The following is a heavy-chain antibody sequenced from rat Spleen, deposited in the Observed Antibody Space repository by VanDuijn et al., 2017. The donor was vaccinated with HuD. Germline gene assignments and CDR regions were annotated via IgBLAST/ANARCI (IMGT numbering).Heavy chain of an antibody. Sequence: EVQLVESGGGLVQPGRSLKLSCVASGFTFNNYWMTWIRQAPGKGLEWVSSVSNDGVNTYYPDSVKGRFTISRDNAKSTLYLQMDSLRSEDTATYYCAADYFDGTYYPFDYWGQGIMVTVSS. CDR2: VSNDGVNT. CDR1: GFTFNNYW. V-gene: IGHV5-31*01. D-gene: IGHD1-12*02. CDR3: AADYFDGTYYPFDY. J-gene: IGHJ2*01.